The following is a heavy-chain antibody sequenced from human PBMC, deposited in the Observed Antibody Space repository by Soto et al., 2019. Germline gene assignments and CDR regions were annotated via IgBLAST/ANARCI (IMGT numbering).Heavy chain of an antibody. CDR1: GYTFTSYG. J-gene: IGHJ3*02. D-gene: IGHD3-3*01. Sequence: ASVKVSCKAYGYTFTSYGISWVRQAPGQGLEWMGWISAYNGNTNYAQKLQGRVTMTKDTSTSTAYMELRSLRSDDTAVYYCARGKFGVFLDDAFDIWGQGTMVNVS. V-gene: IGHV1-18*01. CDR2: ISAYNGNT. CDR3: ARGKFGVFLDDAFDI.